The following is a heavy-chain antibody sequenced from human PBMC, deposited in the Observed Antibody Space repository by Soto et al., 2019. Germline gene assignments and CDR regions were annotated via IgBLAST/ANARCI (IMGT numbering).Heavy chain of an antibody. V-gene: IGHV3-48*01. D-gene: IGHD6-6*01. CDR3: ARAERQLVEYYYYYYMDV. CDR2: ISSSSSTI. J-gene: IGHJ6*03. CDR1: GFTFSSYS. Sequence: GGSLRLSCAASGFTFSSYSMNWVRQAPGKGLEWVSYISSSSSTIYYADSVKGRFTISRDNAKNSLYLQMNSLRAEDTAVYYCARAERQLVEYYYYYYMDVWGKGTTVTVSS.